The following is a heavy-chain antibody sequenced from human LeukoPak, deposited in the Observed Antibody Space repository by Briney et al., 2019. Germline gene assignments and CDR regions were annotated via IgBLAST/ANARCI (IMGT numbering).Heavy chain of an antibody. CDR2: ISGGSEDT. D-gene: IGHD6-13*01. Sequence: GGSLRLSCTASGFTFGGYAMSWVRQAPGKGLEWVSSISGGSEDTYYADSVKGRFTISRDNFKTTLYLQMNSLRAEDTAVYYCARTIAQYSNSWLYFYYGLDVWGQGTTVTVSS. CDR1: GFTFGGYA. V-gene: IGHV3-23*01. J-gene: IGHJ6*02. CDR3: ARTIAQYSNSWLYFYYGLDV.